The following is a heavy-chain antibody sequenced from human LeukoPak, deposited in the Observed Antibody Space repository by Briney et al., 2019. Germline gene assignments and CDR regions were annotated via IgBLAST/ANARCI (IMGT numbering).Heavy chain of an antibody. D-gene: IGHD3-16*02. J-gene: IGHJ5*02. Sequence: ASETLSLTCTVSGGSISSGRYYWSWIRQPAGKGLEWIGRIYTSGSINYNSSLKSRVTISLDTSKNQFSLKLSSVTAADTAVYYCARELNLVRAVSYNWFNPWGPGTLVTVSS. CDR2: IYTSGSI. V-gene: IGHV4-61*02. CDR3: ARELNLVRAVSYNWFNP. CDR1: GGSISSGRYY.